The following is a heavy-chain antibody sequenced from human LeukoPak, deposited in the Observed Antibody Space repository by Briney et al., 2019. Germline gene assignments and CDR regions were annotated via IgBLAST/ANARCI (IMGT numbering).Heavy chain of an antibody. CDR1: GYTFTSYA. CDR2: INTNTGNP. Sequence: ASVKVSCKASGYTFTSYAMNWVRQAPGQGLEWMGWINTNTGNPTYAQGFTGRFVFSLDTSVSTAYLQISSLKAEDTAVYYCSSVAVVATPEYYYYYYMDVWGKGTTVTVSS. J-gene: IGHJ6*03. V-gene: IGHV7-4-1*02. D-gene: IGHD6-19*01. CDR3: SSVAVVATPEYYYYYYMDV.